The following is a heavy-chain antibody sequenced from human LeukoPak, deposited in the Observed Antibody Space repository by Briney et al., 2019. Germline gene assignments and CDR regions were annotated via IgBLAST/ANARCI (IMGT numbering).Heavy chain of an antibody. Sequence: ASVKVSCKASGYTFTSYYMHWVRQAPGQGLECMGIINPSGGSTSYAQKFQGRVTMTRDTSTSTVYMELSSLRSEDTAVYYCARDVTIFGVVTRIDYWGQGTLVTVSS. CDR2: INPSGGST. J-gene: IGHJ4*02. CDR1: GYTFTSYY. V-gene: IGHV1-46*01. CDR3: ARDVTIFGVVTRIDY. D-gene: IGHD3-3*01.